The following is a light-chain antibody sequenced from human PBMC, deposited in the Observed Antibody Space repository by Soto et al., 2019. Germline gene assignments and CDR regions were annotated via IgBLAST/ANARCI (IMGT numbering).Light chain of an antibody. J-gene: IGKJ4*01. V-gene: IGKV3-11*01. CDR2: EAS. CDR1: QSISSD. Sequence: EIVLTQSPGTLSLSPGERATLSCRASQSISSDLVWYQQKPGQSPRLLISEASNRATGIPARFSGSGSGSDFTLTISSLEPEDFAVYYCQQRSNWPLTFGGGTKVDIK. CDR3: QQRSNWPLT.